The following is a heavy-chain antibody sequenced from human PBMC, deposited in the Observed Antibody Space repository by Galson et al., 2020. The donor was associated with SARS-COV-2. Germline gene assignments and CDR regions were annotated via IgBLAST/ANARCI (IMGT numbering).Heavy chain of an antibody. Sequence: SETLSLTCAVYGGSLGGNSWSWIRQPPGKGLEWIGEINHIGSTNYNPSLKSRVTISVDTSKNQFSLKVSSVIAADTAVYYCARKGWKVFYYYYGMDVWGQGTTVTVSS. CDR1: GGSLGGNS. D-gene: IGHD1-1*01. V-gene: IGHV4-34*01. CDR3: ARKGWKVFYYYYGMDV. CDR2: INHIGST. J-gene: IGHJ6*02.